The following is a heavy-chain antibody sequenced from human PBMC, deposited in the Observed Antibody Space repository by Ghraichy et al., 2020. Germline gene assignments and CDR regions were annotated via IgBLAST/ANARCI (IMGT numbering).Heavy chain of an antibody. J-gene: IGHJ4*02. CDR2: ISGYNGNT. Sequence: ASVKVSCKASGFTFSTYGLSWVRQAPGQGLDWMGWISGYNGNTSYAQKFQGRLTMTTDTGTSTAYMELRSLRFDDTAMDYCVRWSRGLKGWGRGPQPDYWGQGTLVTVSS. CDR1: GFTFSTYG. CDR3: VRWSRGLKGWGRGPQPDY. D-gene: IGHD3-16*01. V-gene: IGHV1-18*01.